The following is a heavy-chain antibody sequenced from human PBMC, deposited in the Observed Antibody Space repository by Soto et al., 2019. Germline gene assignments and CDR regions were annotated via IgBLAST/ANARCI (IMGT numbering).Heavy chain of an antibody. CDR2: TYYRSKWYN. J-gene: IGHJ6*02. CDR3: AGVASFRGMDV. D-gene: IGHD2-21*01. CDR1: GDSVSRDSGG. Sequence: QVQLQQSGPGLVKPSQSLSLTCAISGDSVSRDSGGWIWIRQSPSRGLEWLGRTYYRSKWYNAYAVSVKSRITINPDTPKNQFSLQLDSVIPEDTAVYYCAGVASFRGMDVWGQGTPVTVSS. V-gene: IGHV6-1*01.